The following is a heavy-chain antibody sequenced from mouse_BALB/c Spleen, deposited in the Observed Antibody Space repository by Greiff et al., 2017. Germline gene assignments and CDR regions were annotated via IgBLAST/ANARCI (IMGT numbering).Heavy chain of an antibody. D-gene: IGHD1-1*01. CDR3: AKTYYGSSYGFFDY. V-gene: IGHV1-63*02. Sequence: QVQLKQSGAELVRPGTSVKMSCKAAGYTFTNYWIGWVKQRPGHGLEWIGDIYPGGGYTNYNEKFKGKATLTADTSSSTAYMQLSSLTSEDSAIYYCAKTYYGSSYGFFDYWGQGTTLTVSS. J-gene: IGHJ2*01. CDR2: IYPGGGYT. CDR1: GYTFTNYW.